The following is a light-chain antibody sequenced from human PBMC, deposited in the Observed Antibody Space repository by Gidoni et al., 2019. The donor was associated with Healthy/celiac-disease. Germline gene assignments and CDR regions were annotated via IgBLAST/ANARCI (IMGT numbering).Light chain of an antibody. CDR1: QSVSSY. CDR2: DAS. V-gene: IGKV3-11*01. Sequence: EIVLTQSPANLSLSPGERATLSCRASQSVSSYLAWYQQKPGQAPRLLIYDASNRATGIPARFRGSGSGTDFTLTISSLEPEDFAVYYCQQRSNWPIFTFGPGTKVDSK. CDR3: QQRSNWPIFT. J-gene: IGKJ3*01.